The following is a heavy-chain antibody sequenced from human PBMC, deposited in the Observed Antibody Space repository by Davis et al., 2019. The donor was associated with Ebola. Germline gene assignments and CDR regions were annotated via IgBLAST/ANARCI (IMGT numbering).Heavy chain of an antibody. J-gene: IGHJ4*02. CDR1: GNSFTSYW. CDR2: IYPRDSDT. Sequence: GESLKISCKDSGNSFTSYWIGWVRQMPGKGLEWVSNIYPRDSDTAYGPSFQGQVVISADRSITTAYLQWSSLKTSDTAMYYCGRRFSSGFDYWGQGTLVTVSS. V-gene: IGHV5-51*01. CDR3: GRRFSSGFDY. D-gene: IGHD6-6*01.